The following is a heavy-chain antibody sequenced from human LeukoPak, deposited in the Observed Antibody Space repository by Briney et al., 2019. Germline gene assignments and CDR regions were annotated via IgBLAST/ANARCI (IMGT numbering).Heavy chain of an antibody. J-gene: IGHJ4*02. D-gene: IGHD1-1*01. CDR2: IWYDGSKK. Sequence: SCKASGYTFTDYYMHWVRQAPGKGLEWVAVIWYDGSKKYYADSVKGRFTISRDNSKNTLYLQMNSLRAEDTSVYYCARIQLARRPTLGVDYWGQGTLVTVSS. CDR1: GYTFTDYY. V-gene: IGHV3-33*01. CDR3: ARIQLARRPTLGVDY.